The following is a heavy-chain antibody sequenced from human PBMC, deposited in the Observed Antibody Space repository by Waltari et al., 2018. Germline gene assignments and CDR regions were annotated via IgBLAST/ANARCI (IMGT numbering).Heavy chain of an antibody. D-gene: IGHD2-15*01. CDR1: GYIFIDHY. CDR2: MNPNSGGT. V-gene: IGHV1-2*02. J-gene: IGHJ4*02. CDR3: ARDGGFDF. Sequence: QVQLVQSGTEVNKPGASVMVSCKASGYIFIDHYMHWVRQAPGQGLEWMGWMNPNSGGTNYAQKFQGRVTMTRDTSTSTAYMELSRITSDDTAIYYCARDGGFDFWGQGSLVTVSS.